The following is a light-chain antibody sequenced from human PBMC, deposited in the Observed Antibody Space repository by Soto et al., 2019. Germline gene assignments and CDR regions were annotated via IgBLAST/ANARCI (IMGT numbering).Light chain of an antibody. CDR3: SSYRSSSALEV. V-gene: IGLV2-14*01. CDR1: SSDVGGYNY. CDR2: EVS. J-gene: IGLJ2*01. Sequence: QSALTQPASVSGSPGQSITISCTGTSSDVGGYNYVSWYRQHPGKAPKLMIYEVSNRPSGISNRFSGSKSGNTASLTISGLQAEDEADYYCSSYRSSSALEVFGGGTKLTVL.